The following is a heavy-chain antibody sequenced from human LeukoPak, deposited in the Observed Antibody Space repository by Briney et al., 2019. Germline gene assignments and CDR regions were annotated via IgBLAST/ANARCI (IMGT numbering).Heavy chain of an antibody. CDR3: ARLGQGITMIVH. CDR1: GGSISSYY. CDR2: IYYSGST. J-gene: IGHJ3*01. D-gene: IGHD3-22*01. V-gene: IGHV4-59*08. Sequence: SETLSLTCTVSGGSISSYYWSWIRQPTGKGLEWIGYIYYSGSTNYNPSLKSRVTISVDTSKNQFSLRLSSVTAADTAVYYCARLGQGITMIVHWGQGTMVTVSS.